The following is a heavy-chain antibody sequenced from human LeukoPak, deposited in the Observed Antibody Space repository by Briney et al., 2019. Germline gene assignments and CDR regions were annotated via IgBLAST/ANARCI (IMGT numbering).Heavy chain of an antibody. D-gene: IGHD5-18*01. V-gene: IGHV3-48*03. CDR1: GFTFSSYE. CDR2: ISSSGSTI. Sequence: PGGSLRLSCAASGFTFSSYEMNWVRQAPGKGLEWVSYISSSGSTIYYADSVKGRFTISRDNAKNSLYLQMNSLRAEDTAVYYCASFGIQLWLGYWGQGTLVTVSS. J-gene: IGHJ4*02. CDR3: ASFGIQLWLGY.